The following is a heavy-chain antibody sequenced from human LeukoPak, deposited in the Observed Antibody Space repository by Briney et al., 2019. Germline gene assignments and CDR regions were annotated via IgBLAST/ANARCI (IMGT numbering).Heavy chain of an antibody. D-gene: IGHD6-13*01. CDR2: INPNSGGT. V-gene: IGHV1-2*02. Sequence: ASVKVSCKASGYTFTAYYMHWVRQAPGHGLEWMGWINPNSGGTNYAQKFQGRVTMTRDTSISTAYMELSRLTSDDTAVYYCARDNIAAAGYYMDVWGKGTTVTVSS. J-gene: IGHJ6*03. CDR3: ARDNIAAAGYYMDV. CDR1: GYTFTAYY.